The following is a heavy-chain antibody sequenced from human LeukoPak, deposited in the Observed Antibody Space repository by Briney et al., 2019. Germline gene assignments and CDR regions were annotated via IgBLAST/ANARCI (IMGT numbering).Heavy chain of an antibody. J-gene: IGHJ6*02. V-gene: IGHV5-51*01. CDR3: ARRDGYCSSTSCYADYYYGMDV. Sequence: HGESLQISCQGSGYRFTSYWIGWGRQLPGKGLEWMGIMYPGDSDTTYSPSFQGQVTISADKSISTAYLQWSSLKASDTAMYYCARRDGYCSSTSCYADYYYGMDVWGQGTTVTVSS. D-gene: IGHD2-2*01. CDR1: GYRFTSYW. CDR2: MYPGDSDT.